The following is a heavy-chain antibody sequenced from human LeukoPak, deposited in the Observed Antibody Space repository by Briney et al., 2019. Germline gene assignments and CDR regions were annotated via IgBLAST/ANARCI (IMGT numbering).Heavy chain of an antibody. V-gene: IGHV3-23*01. D-gene: IGHD3-22*01. J-gene: IGHJ4*02. CDR2: ISGSGGST. CDR1: GFTFSSYA. CDR3: AKDQEGVIMIVVVHFDY. Sequence: PGGSLRLSCAASGFTFSSYAMSWVRQAPGKGLEWLSAISGSGGSTYYADSVKGRFTISRDNSKNTLYLQMNSLRAEDTAVYYCAKDQEGVIMIVVVHFDYWGQGTLVTVS.